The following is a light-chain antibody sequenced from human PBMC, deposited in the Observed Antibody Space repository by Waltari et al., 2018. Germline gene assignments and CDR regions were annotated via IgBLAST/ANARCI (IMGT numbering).Light chain of an antibody. V-gene: IGLV2-11*01. CDR3: CSYVGSNIYWV. CDR1: SRDVGGYNY. Sequence: QSALTQPRSVSGSPGPSVTISCTGTSRDVGGYNYVSWYQQHPDKAPKLIIYDINKRPSGVPDRFSGSKSGNTASLTISGLQAEDEADYYCCSYVGSNIYWVFGGGTKLTVL. CDR2: DIN. J-gene: IGLJ3*02.